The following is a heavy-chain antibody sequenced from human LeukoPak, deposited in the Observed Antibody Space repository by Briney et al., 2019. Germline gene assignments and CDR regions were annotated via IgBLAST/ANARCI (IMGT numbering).Heavy chain of an antibody. CDR3: ARGAVTTYSEAGAFDI. V-gene: IGHV3-53*01. J-gene: IGHJ3*02. Sequence: GGSLRLSCAASGFTVSSNYMRWVRQAPGKGLEWVSVIYSGGSTYYADSVKGRYTISRDNSKNTLYLQMNSLRAEDTAVYYCARGAVTTYSEAGAFDIWGQGTMVTVSS. CDR1: GFTVSSNY. CDR2: IYSGGST. D-gene: IGHD4-17*01.